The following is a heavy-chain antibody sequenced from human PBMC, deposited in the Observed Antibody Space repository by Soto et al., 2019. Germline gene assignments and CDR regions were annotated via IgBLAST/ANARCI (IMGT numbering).Heavy chain of an antibody. D-gene: IGHD6-13*01. Sequence: PSETLSLTCTVSGGSISSGDYYWSWIRQPPGKGLEWIGYIYYSGSTYYNPSLKSRVTISVDTSKNQFSLKLSSVTAADTAVYYCARDNPYSSIPIFDYWGQGTLVTVSS. CDR1: GGSISSGDYY. CDR2: IYYSGST. V-gene: IGHV4-30-4*01. CDR3: ARDNPYSSIPIFDY. J-gene: IGHJ4*02.